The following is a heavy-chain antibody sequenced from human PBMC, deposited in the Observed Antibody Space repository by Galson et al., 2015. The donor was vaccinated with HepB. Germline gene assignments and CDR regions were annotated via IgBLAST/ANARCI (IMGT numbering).Heavy chain of an antibody. CDR2: IDWDGDR. D-gene: IGHD3-3*01. V-gene: IGHV2-70*11. Sequence: PALVKPTQTLTLACTFSGFSLNTSGVSVGWVRQPPGQALEWLARIDWDGDRYYGTSVRTRLTISKDTSRNQVVLTMTNVDPVDSATYYCLRYDFWSGVVWGKGTAVTVSS. CDR3: LRYDFWSGVV. J-gene: IGHJ6*04. CDR1: GFSLNTSGVS.